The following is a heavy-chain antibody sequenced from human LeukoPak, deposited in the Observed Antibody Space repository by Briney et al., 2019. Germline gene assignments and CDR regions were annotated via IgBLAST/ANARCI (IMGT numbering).Heavy chain of an antibody. J-gene: IGHJ3*02. D-gene: IGHD1-26*01. CDR2: INSRSSTI. Sequence: GGSLRLSCAASRFTFSNYGVNWVRQAPGRGLEWVSYINSRSSTIYYADSVRGRFTISRDNAKNSLYLQMNSLKAEDTAIYYCAREVGTPQAFDIWGQGTMVTVSS. V-gene: IGHV3-48*01. CDR1: RFTFSNYG. CDR3: AREVGTPQAFDI.